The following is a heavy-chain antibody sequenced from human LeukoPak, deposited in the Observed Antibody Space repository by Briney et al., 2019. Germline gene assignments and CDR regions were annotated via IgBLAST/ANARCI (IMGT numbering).Heavy chain of an antibody. CDR2: IYTSGST. CDR3: AREVTLLYTAMVTGYFDY. V-gene: IGHV4-61*02. CDR1: GGSISSGRYY. D-gene: IGHD5-18*01. J-gene: IGHJ4*02. Sequence: PSQTLCLTCTVSGGSISSGRYYWSWVRQPAGKGLGWIGRIYTSGSTNYNPSPKSRVTISVDTSKNQFSLKLSSVTAADTAVYYCAREVTLLYTAMVTGYFDYWGQGTLVTVSS.